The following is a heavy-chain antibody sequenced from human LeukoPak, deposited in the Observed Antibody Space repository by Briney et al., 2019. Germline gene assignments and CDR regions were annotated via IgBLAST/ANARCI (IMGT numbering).Heavy chain of an antibody. V-gene: IGHV5-51*01. CDR1: GYSFTNYW. D-gene: IGHD3-16*01. CDR3: ARRSNAVGDFDL. CDR2: IYPSDSTV. Sequence: PGESLKISCKGSGYSFTNYWIAWVRQKPGKGLEWMGMIYPSDSTVRYSPSFQGQVTISVDKSTNTAYVHWADLEASDIAIYYCARRSNAVGDFDLWGQGTLVTVSS. J-gene: IGHJ4*02.